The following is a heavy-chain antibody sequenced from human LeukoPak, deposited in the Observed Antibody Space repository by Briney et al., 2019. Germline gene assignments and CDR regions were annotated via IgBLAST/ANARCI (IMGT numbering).Heavy chain of an antibody. D-gene: IGHD3-16*01. Sequence: GGSLRVSCAASGFIFSSYARSWVRQAPGKGLGWVSAILAGGDTTSSADSVKGRFTISRDNSKNTLYLQMNSLRAEDTAVYYCAKEVPGGSAYDYWGQGTLVTVCS. V-gene: IGHV3-23*01. CDR1: GFIFSSYA. CDR3: AKEVPGGSAYDY. J-gene: IGHJ4*02. CDR2: ILAGGDTT.